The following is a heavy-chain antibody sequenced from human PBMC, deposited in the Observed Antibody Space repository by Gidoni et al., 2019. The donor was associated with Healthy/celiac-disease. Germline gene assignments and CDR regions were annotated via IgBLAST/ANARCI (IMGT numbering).Heavy chain of an antibody. CDR1: GYTFTSYA. D-gene: IGHD3-10*01. Sequence: QVQLVQSGSELKKPGASVKVSCKASGYTFTSYAMNWVRQAPGQGLEWMGWINTNTGNPTYAQGFTGLFVFSLDTSVSTAYLQISSLKAEDTVVYYCARDSVTMVRGVDTIYYYYGMDVWGQGTTVTVSS. V-gene: IGHV7-4-1*02. CDR3: ARDSVTMVRGVDTIYYYYGMDV. J-gene: IGHJ6*02. CDR2: INTNTGNP.